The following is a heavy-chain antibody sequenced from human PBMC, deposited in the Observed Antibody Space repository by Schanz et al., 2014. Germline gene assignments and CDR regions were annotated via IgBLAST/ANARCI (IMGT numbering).Heavy chain of an antibody. D-gene: IGHD3-22*01. CDR2: ISHSGGSK. J-gene: IGHJ4*02. CDR1: GFTFNSYA. V-gene: IGHV3-23*01. Sequence: DVQLLESGGGLVQPGGSLRLSCAASGFTFNSYAMTWVRQAPGKGLEWVSSISHSGGSKYYADSVKGRFTISRDNSENTLYLRMSSLRAEDTAVYYCAKDPSHGDYDYYFDYWGQGTLVTVSS. CDR3: AKDPSHGDYDYYFDY.